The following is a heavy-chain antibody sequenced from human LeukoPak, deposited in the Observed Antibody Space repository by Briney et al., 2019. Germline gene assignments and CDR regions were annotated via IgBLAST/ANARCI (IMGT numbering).Heavy chain of an antibody. CDR2: IYYSGST. Sequence: SETLSLTCTVSGGSISSYYWSWIRQPPGKGLEWIGYIYYSGSTNYNPSLKSRVTISVDTSKNQFSLKLSSVTAADTAVYYCARACGGDSYWSFDYWGQGTLVTVSS. CDR1: GGSISSYY. D-gene: IGHD2-21*02. J-gene: IGHJ4*02. V-gene: IGHV4-59*01. CDR3: ARACGGDSYWSFDY.